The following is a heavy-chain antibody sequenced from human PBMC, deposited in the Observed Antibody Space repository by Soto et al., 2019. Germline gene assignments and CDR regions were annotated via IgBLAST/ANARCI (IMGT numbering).Heavy chain of an antibody. CDR1: GGSISSYS. D-gene: IGHD3-3*01. CDR3: ARETRITIFGVVTSYGMDV. Sequence: PSETLSLTCSVSGGSISSYSWNWIRQPPGKGLEWIGSIYYSGSTYYNPSLKSRVTISVDTSKNQFSLKLSSVTAADTAVYYCARETRITIFGVVTSYGMDVWGQGTTVTVSS. V-gene: IGHV4-59*01. J-gene: IGHJ6*02. CDR2: IYYSGST.